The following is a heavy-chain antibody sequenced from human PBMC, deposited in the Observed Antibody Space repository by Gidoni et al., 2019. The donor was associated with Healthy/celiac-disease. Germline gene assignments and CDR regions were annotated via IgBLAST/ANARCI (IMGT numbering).Heavy chain of an antibody. J-gene: IGHJ6*03. D-gene: IGHD3-9*01. V-gene: IGHV4-34*01. CDR1: GGSFSGYH. CDR3: ARGSGYDVLTDFHYYYYMDV. Sequence: QVQLQQWGAGLLKPSETLSLTCAVSGGSFSGYHWNWIRQPPGKGLEWIGEINHSGSTNYNPSLKSRVTISIDTSKNQFSLKVNSVTAADTAVYYCARGSGYDVLTDFHYYYYMDVWGKGTTVTVSS. CDR2: INHSGST.